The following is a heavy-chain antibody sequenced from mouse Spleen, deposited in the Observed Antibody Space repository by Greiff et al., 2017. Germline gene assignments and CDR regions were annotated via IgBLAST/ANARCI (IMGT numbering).Heavy chain of an antibody. Sequence: VQLQQSGAELARPGASVKMSCKASGYTFTSYTMHWVKQRPGQGLEWIGYINPSSGYTKYNQKFKDKATLTADKSSSTAYMQLSSLTSEDSAVYYCAREDDGYKYFDVWGAGTTVTVSS. CDR2: INPSSGYT. CDR1: GYTFTSYT. D-gene: IGHD2-3*01. CDR3: AREDDGYKYFDV. J-gene: IGHJ1*01. V-gene: IGHV1-4*01.